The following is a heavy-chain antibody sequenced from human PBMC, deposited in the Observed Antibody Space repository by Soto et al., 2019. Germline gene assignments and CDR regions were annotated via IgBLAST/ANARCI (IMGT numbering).Heavy chain of an antibody. V-gene: IGHV3-33*01. J-gene: IGHJ5*02. CDR3: ARDRATEGADWFDP. CDR2: IWYDGSNK. CDR1: GFTFSSYG. Sequence: QVQLVESGGGVVQPGRSLRLSCAASGFTFSSYGMHWVRQAPGKGLEWVAVIWYDGSNKYYADSVKGRFTISRDNSKNTLYLQMNSLRAEDTAVYYCARDRATEGADWFDPWGQGTLVTVSS. D-gene: IGHD1-26*01.